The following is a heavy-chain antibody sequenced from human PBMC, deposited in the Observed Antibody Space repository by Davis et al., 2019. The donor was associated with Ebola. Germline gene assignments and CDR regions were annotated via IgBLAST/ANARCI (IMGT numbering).Heavy chain of an antibody. CDR3: ARNYGSGSFFPHY. Sequence: AASVKVSCKASGGTFSSYAISWVRQAPGQGLEWMGGIIPIFGTANYAQKFQGRVTITADESTSTAYMELSSLRSEDTAVYYCARNYGSGSFFPHYWGQGTLVTVSS. D-gene: IGHD3-10*01. J-gene: IGHJ4*02. CDR1: GGTFSSYA. V-gene: IGHV1-69*13. CDR2: IIPIFGTA.